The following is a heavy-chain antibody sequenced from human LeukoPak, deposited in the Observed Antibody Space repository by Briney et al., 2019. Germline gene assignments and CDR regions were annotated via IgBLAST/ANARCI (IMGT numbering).Heavy chain of an antibody. Sequence: GESLKISCKGSGYRFTSYWIGWVRQMPGKGLEWMGIIYPGDSDTRYRPSFQGQVTISADKSISTAYLQWSSLKASDTAMYYCAAVGASRLGQSRAFDIWGQGTMVTVSS. J-gene: IGHJ3*02. CDR2: IYPGDSDT. V-gene: IGHV5-51*01. CDR3: AAVGASRLGQSRAFDI. D-gene: IGHD1-26*01. CDR1: GYRFTSYW.